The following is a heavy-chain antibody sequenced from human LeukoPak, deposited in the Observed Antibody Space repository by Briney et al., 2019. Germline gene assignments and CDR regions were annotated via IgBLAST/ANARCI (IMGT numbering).Heavy chain of an antibody. Sequence: GGSLRLSCAASGFTFSNFAMSWVRQAPGKGLEWVSVMTNSDDTYYADSVKGRFTISRDNSKNTLYLQMNSLRAEDTAVYYCAKLDRAYCGGDCYLPDYWGQGTLVTVSS. J-gene: IGHJ4*02. D-gene: IGHD2-21*02. CDR3: AKLDRAYCGGDCYLPDY. CDR2: MTNSDDT. V-gene: IGHV3-23*01. CDR1: GFTFSNFA.